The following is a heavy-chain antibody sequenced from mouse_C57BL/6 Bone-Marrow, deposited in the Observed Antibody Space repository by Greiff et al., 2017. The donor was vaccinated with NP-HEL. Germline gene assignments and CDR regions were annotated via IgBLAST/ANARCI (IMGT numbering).Heavy chain of an antibody. J-gene: IGHJ3*01. CDR2: SRNKANDYTT. CDR1: GFTFSDFY. D-gene: IGHD1-1*01. V-gene: IGHV7-1*01. Sequence: EVKLVESGGGLVQSGRSLRLSCATSGFTFSDFYMEWVRQAPGKGLEWIAASRNKANDYTTEYSASVKGRFIVSRDTSQSILYLQMNALRAEDTAIYYCARDALYGSSSAWFAYWGQGTLVTVSA. CDR3: ARDALYGSSSAWFAY.